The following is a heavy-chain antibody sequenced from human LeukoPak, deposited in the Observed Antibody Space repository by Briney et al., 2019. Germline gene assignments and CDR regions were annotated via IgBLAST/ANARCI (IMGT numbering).Heavy chain of an antibody. CDR3: AKSNGYGLIDY. CDR1: GASISSSNYY. V-gene: IGHV4-39*01. D-gene: IGHD5-12*01. J-gene: IGHJ4*02. CDR2: IYSSGNT. Sequence: ASETLSLTCAVSGASISSSNYYWGWVRQSPGKGLEWIGNIYSSGNTYYNASLKSRVTMYIDTSKNQFSLKLSSVTAADTAMYYCAKSNGYGLIDYWGQGTLVTVSS.